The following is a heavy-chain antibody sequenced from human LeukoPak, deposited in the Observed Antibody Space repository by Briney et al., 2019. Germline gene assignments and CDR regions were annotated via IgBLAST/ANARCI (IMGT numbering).Heavy chain of an antibody. CDR1: GGSISSYY. J-gene: IGHJ4*02. D-gene: IGHD6-13*01. CDR2: ISYSGSI. CDR3: ARGNSSSWPLDY. Sequence: SETLSLTCTVSGGSISSYYWSWIRQPPGKGLEWIGYISYSGSIDYNPSLKSRVTISVDTSKNQFSLKLSSVTAADTAVYYCARGNSSSWPLDYWGQGTLVTVSS. V-gene: IGHV4-59*08.